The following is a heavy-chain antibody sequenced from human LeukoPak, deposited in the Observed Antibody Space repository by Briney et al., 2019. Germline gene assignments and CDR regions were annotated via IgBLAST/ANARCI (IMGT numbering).Heavy chain of an antibody. J-gene: IGHJ4*02. Sequence: HSGGSLRLSCAASGCTVSSNYMSWVRQAPGKGLEWVSVIYGGVNTVYADSVQGRFTISRDNSKNTLYLQMSSLRAEDTAVYYCAKSPKTGFLFDYWGKGTLVTVSS. V-gene: IGHV3-66*01. CDR2: IYGGVNT. CDR3: AKSPKTGFLFDY. CDR1: GCTVSSNY. D-gene: IGHD1-1*01.